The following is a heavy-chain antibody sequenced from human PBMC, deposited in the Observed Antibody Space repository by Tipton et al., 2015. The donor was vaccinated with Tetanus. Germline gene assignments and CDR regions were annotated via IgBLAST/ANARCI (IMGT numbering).Heavy chain of an antibody. CDR2: VSYSGGT. CDR1: GGSVRRGSYP. D-gene: IGHD3-16*01. J-gene: IGHJ4*02. Sequence: GLVKPSETLSLTCTVSGGSVRRGSYPWNSIRHPPGKGLEWLAYVSYSGGTNSNYSLKSRTAVSQDTSKNQFSLRLTSVTAADTAVYYCARANNVFHKKDPFDSWGQGSLVIVSS. CDR3: ARANNVFHKKDPFDS. V-gene: IGHV4-61*01.